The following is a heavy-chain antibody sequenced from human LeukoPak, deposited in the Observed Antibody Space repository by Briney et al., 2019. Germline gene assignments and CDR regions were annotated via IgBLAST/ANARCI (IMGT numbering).Heavy chain of an antibody. V-gene: IGHV3-11*01. D-gene: IGHD6-13*01. Sequence: GSLSLSCAASGFTFSDYYMSWIRQAPGKGLEWVSYISSSGSTIYYADSVKGRFTISRDNAKNSLYLQMNSLRAEDTAVYYCARADSSSWYPYYYGMDVWGQGTTVTVSS. J-gene: IGHJ6*02. CDR3: ARADSSSWYPYYYGMDV. CDR2: ISSSGSTI. CDR1: GFTFSDYY.